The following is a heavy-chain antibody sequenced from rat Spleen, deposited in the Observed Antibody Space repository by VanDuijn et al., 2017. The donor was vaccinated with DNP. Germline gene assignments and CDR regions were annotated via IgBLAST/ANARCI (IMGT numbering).Heavy chain of an antibody. J-gene: IGHJ2*01. V-gene: IGHV5-22*01. Sequence: EVQLVESGGGLVQPGRSLKLSCEASGFTFSNHGMAWVRQAPTKGLEWVASIGSDGYAPYYGDSVKGRFTISRDNAKSTLYLQMNSLRSEDMATYYCIRWNSGHFDYWGQGVMVTVSS. CDR1: GFTFSNHG. D-gene: IGHD4-3*01. CDR2: IGSDGYAP. CDR3: IRWNSGHFDY.